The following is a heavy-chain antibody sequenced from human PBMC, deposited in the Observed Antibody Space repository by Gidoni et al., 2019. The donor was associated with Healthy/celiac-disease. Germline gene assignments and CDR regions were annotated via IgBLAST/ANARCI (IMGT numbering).Heavy chain of an antibody. J-gene: IGHJ4*02. Sequence: QVQLQQWGAGLLKPSETLSLTCAVYGGSFSGYYWSWIRQPPGKALEWIGEINHSGSTNYNPSLKSRVTISVDTSKNQFSLKLSSVTAADTAVYYCARGSMYYYGSGRIDYWGQGTLVTVSS. CDR1: GGSFSGYY. CDR2: INHSGST. D-gene: IGHD3-10*01. V-gene: IGHV4-34*01. CDR3: ARGSMYYYGSGRIDY.